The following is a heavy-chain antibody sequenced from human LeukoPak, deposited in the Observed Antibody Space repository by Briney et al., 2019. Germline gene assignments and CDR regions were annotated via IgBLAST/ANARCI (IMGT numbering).Heavy chain of an antibody. Sequence: ASVKVSCKASGYTFTSYGISWVRQAPAQGLEWMGWISAYNGNTNYAQKLQGRVTMTTDTSTSTAYMELRSLRSDDTAVYYCATDRDCSGGSCYSSSVWFDPWGQGTLVTVSS. D-gene: IGHD2-15*01. V-gene: IGHV1-18*01. J-gene: IGHJ5*02. CDR2: ISAYNGNT. CDR3: ATDRDCSGGSCYSSSVWFDP. CDR1: GYTFTSYG.